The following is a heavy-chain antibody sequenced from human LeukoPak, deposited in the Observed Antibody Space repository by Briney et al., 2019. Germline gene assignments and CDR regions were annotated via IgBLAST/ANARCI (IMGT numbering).Heavy chain of an antibody. CDR2: ISVDGSHT. CDR3: AKNRGGSYYSGSDY. J-gene: IGHJ4*02. CDR1: GFTFGGYA. V-gene: IGHV3-23*01. D-gene: IGHD1-26*01. Sequence: GGSLRLSCAASGFTFGGYAMSWVRQAPGKGLEWVSAISVDGSHTYYADSVKGRFTISRDNSKNTLYLQMNSLRAEDTAVYYCAKNRGGSYYSGSDYWGQGTLVTVSS.